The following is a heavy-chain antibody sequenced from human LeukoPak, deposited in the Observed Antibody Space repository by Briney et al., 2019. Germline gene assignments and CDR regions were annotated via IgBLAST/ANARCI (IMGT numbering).Heavy chain of an antibody. CDR1: GFTFSSYA. CDR2: ISGSGGST. CDR3: AKISAYDILTGDFDY. D-gene: IGHD3-9*01. V-gene: IGHV3-23*01. J-gene: IGHJ4*02. Sequence: PGASLRLSCAASGFTFSSYAMSWVRQAPGKGLEWVSAISGSGGSTYYADSVKGRFTISRDNSKNTLHLQMNSLRAEDTAVYYCAKISAYDILTGDFDYWGQGTLVTVSS.